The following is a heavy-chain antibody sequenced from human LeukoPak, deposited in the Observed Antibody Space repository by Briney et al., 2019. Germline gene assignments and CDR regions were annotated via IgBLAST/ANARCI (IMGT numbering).Heavy chain of an antibody. CDR3: ARRGIGSSWYRAAFDI. J-gene: IGHJ3*02. D-gene: IGHD6-13*01. Sequence: SETLSLTCTVSDGSISSYYWSWIRQPPGKGLEWIGSIYHSGSTYYNPSLKSRVTISVDTSKNQFSLKLSSVTAADTAVYYCARRGIGSSWYRAAFDIWGQGTMVTASS. CDR2: IYHSGST. V-gene: IGHV4-59*05. CDR1: DGSISSYY.